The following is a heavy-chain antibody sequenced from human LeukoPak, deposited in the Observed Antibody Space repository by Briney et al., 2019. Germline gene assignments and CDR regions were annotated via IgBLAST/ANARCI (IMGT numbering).Heavy chain of an antibody. CDR2: IYYSGST. J-gene: IGHJ6*03. Sequence: SETLSLTCTVSGGSISSYYWSWIRQPPGKGLEWIGYIYYSGSTNYNPSLKSRVTISVDTSKNQFSLKLSSVTAADTAVYYCARLKKYSSSWLAYYYYYYMDVWGKGTTVTVSS. CDR1: GGSISSYY. V-gene: IGHV4-59*12. D-gene: IGHD6-13*01. CDR3: ARLKKYSSSWLAYYYYYYMDV.